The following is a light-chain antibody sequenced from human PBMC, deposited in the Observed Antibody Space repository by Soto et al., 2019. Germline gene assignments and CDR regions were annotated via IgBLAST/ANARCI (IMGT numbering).Light chain of an antibody. V-gene: IGLV1-51*02. CDR2: ENN. Sequence: QSVLTQPPSVSAAPGQKVAISCSGSSPNIGNDYVSWYQQLPGTAPKLLIYENNKRPSGIPDRFSGSKSGTSATLGITGLQSGDEADYYCETWDSNLSAAVFGGGTQLTVL. CDR3: ETWDSNLSAAV. CDR1: SPNIGNDY. J-gene: IGLJ7*01.